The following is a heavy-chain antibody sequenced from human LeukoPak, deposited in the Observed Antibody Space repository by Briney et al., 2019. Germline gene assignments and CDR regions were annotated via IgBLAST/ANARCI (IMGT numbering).Heavy chain of an antibody. J-gene: IGHJ6*03. CDR3: ARDDSSSWYYYYMDV. V-gene: IGHV1-2*02. CDR2: INPNSGGT. D-gene: IGHD6-13*01. CDR1: GYTFTSYA. Sequence: GASVKVSCKASGYTFTSYAMNWVRQAPGQGLEWMGWINPNSGGTNYAQKFQGRVTMTRDTSISTAYMELSRLRSDDTAVYYCARDDSSSWYYYYMDVWGKGTTVTISS.